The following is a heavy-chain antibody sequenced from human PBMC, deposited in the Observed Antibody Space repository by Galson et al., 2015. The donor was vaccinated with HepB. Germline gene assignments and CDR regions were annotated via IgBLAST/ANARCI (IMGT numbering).Heavy chain of an antibody. V-gene: IGHV3-30*18. CDR2: ISYGGSNN. Sequence: SLRLSCAASSFTFSSYGLYEVRRAAGKGLGWVAVISYGGSNNYYADSVTRPFTISRDNSKRTLSLQMNSLSAGDRGVYYCAKFATDYDSSGYYYDFWVQGALITFSS. CDR3: AKFATDYDSSGYYYDF. J-gene: IGHJ4*02. CDR1: SFTFSSYG. D-gene: IGHD3-22*01.